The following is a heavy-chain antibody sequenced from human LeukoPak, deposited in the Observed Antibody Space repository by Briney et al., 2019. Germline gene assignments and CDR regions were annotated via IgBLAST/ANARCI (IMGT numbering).Heavy chain of an antibody. Sequence: GGSLRLSCAASGFTFSSYAMSWVRQAPGKGLEWVSAISGSGGSTYYADSVKGRFTISRDNSKSTLYLQMNSLRAEDTAVYYRAKDLTGYYYGMDVWGQGTTVTVSS. CDR3: AKDLTGYYYGMDV. CDR2: ISGSGGST. CDR1: GFTFSSYA. D-gene: IGHD7-27*01. J-gene: IGHJ6*02. V-gene: IGHV3-23*01.